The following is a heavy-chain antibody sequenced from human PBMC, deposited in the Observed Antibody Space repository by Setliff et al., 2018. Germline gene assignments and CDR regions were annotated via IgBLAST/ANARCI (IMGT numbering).Heavy chain of an antibody. J-gene: IGHJ6*03. CDR1: GYTFTTYA. V-gene: IGHV7-4-1*02. CDR3: ARASRFGTIKYRGDYYMDV. Sequence: GASVKVSCKASGYTFTTYAISWMRQAPVQGLEWMGWINTNTGNPSYAQGFTGRCVFSLDTSVSTAYLQISSLKAEETALYYCARASRFGTIKYRGDYYMDVWGKGTTVTVSS. D-gene: IGHD3-10*01. CDR2: INTNTGNP.